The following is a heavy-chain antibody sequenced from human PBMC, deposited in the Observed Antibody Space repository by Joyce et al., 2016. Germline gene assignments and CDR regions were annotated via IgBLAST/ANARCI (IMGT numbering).Heavy chain of an antibody. J-gene: IGHJ4*01. Sequence: VQLVQSGAEVKKPGESLRISCKGSGYTFTNYWISWVRQMPGKGREWSGSSYPSDSYIKYSPSFQVQVAISADKSISTAYLQWSSLRASDTAMFYCARHVVYGVFSYWGQGTLVTVSS. CDR2: SYPSDSYI. D-gene: IGHD5/OR15-5a*01. CDR3: ARHVVYGVFSY. CDR1: GYTFTNYW. V-gene: IGHV5-10-1*04.